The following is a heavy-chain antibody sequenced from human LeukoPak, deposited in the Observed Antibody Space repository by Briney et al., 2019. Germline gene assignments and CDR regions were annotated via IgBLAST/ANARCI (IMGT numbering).Heavy chain of an antibody. CDR3: TRSSTWYCDP. CDR2: IRSKAYGGTI. J-gene: IGHJ5*02. CDR1: GFTFGDYS. Sequence: KSGGSLRLSCTASGFTFGDYSLSWFRQAPGKGLEWLGFIRSKAYGGTIEYAASVKGRFTISRDDSKSIAYLQMNSLKTEDTAVYYCTRSSTWYCDPWGQGTLVTVSS. V-gene: IGHV3-49*05. D-gene: IGHD6-13*01.